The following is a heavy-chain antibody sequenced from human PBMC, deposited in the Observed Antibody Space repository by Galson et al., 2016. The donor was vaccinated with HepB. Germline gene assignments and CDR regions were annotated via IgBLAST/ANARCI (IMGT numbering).Heavy chain of an antibody. CDR1: GYMFTGYW. Sequence: QSGAEVKKPGESLKISCKGSGYMFTGYWIGWVRQMPGKGLEWMGIIYPGDSATTYSPSFQGHVTISADKSIRTAYLQGKSLRASDTAMYYCARQQAPGRGLGNLPNFWGQGTLVTVSS. CDR3: ARQQAPGRGLGNLPNF. V-gene: IGHV5-51*01. CDR2: IYPGDSAT. D-gene: IGHD3-10*01. J-gene: IGHJ4*02.